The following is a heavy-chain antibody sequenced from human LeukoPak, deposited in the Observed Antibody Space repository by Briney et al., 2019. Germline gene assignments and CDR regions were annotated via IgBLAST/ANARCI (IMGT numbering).Heavy chain of an antibody. CDR3: ASRSHKTIVGADTREVGDY. CDR2: IIPMMGIA. D-gene: IGHD6-19*01. V-gene: IGHV1-69*02. Sequence: ASVKVSCKAPGGTLIRHTITWVRQAPGQGLDWVARIIPMMGIANYAQKFQGRVTITADTSTDTAYMDLISLRSEDTAVYYCASRSHKTIVGADTREVGDYWGQGTLVPVSS. J-gene: IGHJ4*02. CDR1: GGTLIRHT.